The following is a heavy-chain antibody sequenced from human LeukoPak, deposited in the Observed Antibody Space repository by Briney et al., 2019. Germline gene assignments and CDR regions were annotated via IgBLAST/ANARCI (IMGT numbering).Heavy chain of an antibody. V-gene: IGHV6-1*01. J-gene: IGHJ3*02. CDR1: GDSVSSNSAA. Sequence: SQTLSLTCAISGDSVSSNSAAWNWIRRSPSRGLEWLGRTYYRSKWYNDYAVSVRSRITINPDTSKNQFSLQLNSVTPEDTAVYYCARDGGDPLDAFDIWGQGTMVTVSS. CDR2: TYYRSKWYN. CDR3: ARDGGDPLDAFDI. D-gene: IGHD2-21*01.